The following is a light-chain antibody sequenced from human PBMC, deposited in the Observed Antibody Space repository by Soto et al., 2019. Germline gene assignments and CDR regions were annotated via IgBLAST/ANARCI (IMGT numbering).Light chain of an antibody. V-gene: IGKV3-20*01. Sequence: EIVLTQSPGTLSLSPGERATLSCGASQSVSSSYLAWYQQKPGQTPRLLIYGASGRATGIPDRFSGSGSGTDFTLTISRLEPEDFAVYYCQQYGSSPPVTFGHGTRLEIK. CDR3: QQYGSSPPVT. J-gene: IGKJ5*01. CDR2: GAS. CDR1: QSVSSSY.